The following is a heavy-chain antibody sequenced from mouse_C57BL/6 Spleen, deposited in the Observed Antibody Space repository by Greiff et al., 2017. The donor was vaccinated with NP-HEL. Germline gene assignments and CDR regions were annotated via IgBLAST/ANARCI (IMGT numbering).Heavy chain of an antibody. Sequence: VQLQQSGPGLVAPSQSLTITCTVSGFSLTSYAISWVRQPPGKGLEWLGVIWTGGGTNYNSALKSRLSISKDNSKSQVFLKMNSLQTDDTARYYCARNLYYGSSYGYFDVWGTGTTVTVSS. J-gene: IGHJ1*03. CDR1: GFSLTSYA. CDR3: ARNLYYGSSYGYFDV. CDR2: IWTGGGT. V-gene: IGHV2-9-1*01. D-gene: IGHD1-1*01.